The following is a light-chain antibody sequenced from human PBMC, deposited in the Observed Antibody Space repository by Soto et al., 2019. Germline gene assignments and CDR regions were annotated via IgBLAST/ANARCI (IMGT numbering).Light chain of an antibody. V-gene: IGLV2-14*01. CDR3: SSYTRRSTYV. Sequence: QSALTQPASVSGSPGQSITISCTGTSSDVGGYNYVSWYQQHPGKAPKLMIYEVSNRPSGVSNRFSGSKSGNTASLTISGIQSEDEADYYCSSYTRRSTYVFGTGTKLTVL. J-gene: IGLJ1*01. CDR1: SSDVGGYNY. CDR2: EVS.